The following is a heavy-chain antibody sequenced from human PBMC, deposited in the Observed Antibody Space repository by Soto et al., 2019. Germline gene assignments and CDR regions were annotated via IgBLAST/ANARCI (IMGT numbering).Heavy chain of an antibody. D-gene: IGHD1-1*01. CDR3: ARESLGAKGGER. J-gene: IGHJ4*02. CDR1: GDTFNSYV. Sequence: QVQLVQSGAEVKRPGSSVKVSCESSGDTFNSYVISWVRQAPGQGLEWMGGIIPIIGVTHYAQKFQGRVTISALSSTGTAYMALTNLGFEDAALYYSARESLGAKGGERWGQGTLVTVSS. CDR2: IIPIIGVT. V-gene: IGHV1-69*17.